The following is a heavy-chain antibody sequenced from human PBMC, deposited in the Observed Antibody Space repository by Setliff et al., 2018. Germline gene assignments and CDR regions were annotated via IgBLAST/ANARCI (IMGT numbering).Heavy chain of an antibody. V-gene: IGHV4-59*12. D-gene: IGHD1-26*01. CDR2: ISHRGDT. J-gene: IGHJ5*01. CDR3: ARMGTPIVGAMEWFDP. CDR1: GGSITNYY. Sequence: SETLSLTCTVSGGSITNYYWSWIRQPPGKGLRWIGYISHRGDTNYDPSPRSRVAISVDTSKNQFSLRMTSVTAADTAVYYCARMGTPIVGAMEWFDPWGQGILVTVSS.